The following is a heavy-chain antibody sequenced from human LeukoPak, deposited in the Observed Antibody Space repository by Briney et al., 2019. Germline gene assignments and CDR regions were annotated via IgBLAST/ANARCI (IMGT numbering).Heavy chain of an antibody. Sequence: SETLFLTCAVYGGSFSGYYWSWIRQPPGQGLEWIGEINHSGSTNSNPSPKSRVSISVDTSKNQFSLKLSSVTAADTAVYYCARGKGAYSHGYYWFDPWGQGTLVTVSS. CDR1: GGSFSGYY. V-gene: IGHV4-34*01. D-gene: IGHD5-18*01. CDR3: ARGKGAYSHGYYWFDP. J-gene: IGHJ5*02. CDR2: INHSGST.